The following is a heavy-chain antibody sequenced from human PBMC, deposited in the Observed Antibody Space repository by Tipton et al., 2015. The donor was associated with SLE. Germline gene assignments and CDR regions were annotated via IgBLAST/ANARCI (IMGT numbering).Heavy chain of an antibody. D-gene: IGHD6-19*01. V-gene: IGHV3-49*04. J-gene: IGHJ4*02. CDR3: GYSSGWTHYFDY. CDR2: IRSKAYGGTT. CDR1: GFTFGDYA. Sequence: SLRLSCTASGFTFGDYAMSWVRQAPGKGLEWVGFIRSKAYGGTTEYAASVKGRFTISRDDSKSIAYLQMNSLKTEDTAVYYCGYSSGWTHYFDYWGQGTLVTVSS.